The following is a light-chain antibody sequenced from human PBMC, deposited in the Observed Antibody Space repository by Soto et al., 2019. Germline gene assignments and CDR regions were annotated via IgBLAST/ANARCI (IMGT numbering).Light chain of an antibody. CDR3: QQYGSTQYT. Sequence: EIVLSQSPGTLSLSPGDRATLSCRAPQVVSSTYLAWYQQRPGQAPRLLISGASSRATGIPDRSRGSGPGGDFPLTISGLVPEDFAIYYCQQYGSTQYTFGQGTKVDIK. V-gene: IGKV3-20*01. CDR2: GAS. J-gene: IGKJ2*01. CDR1: QVVSSTY.